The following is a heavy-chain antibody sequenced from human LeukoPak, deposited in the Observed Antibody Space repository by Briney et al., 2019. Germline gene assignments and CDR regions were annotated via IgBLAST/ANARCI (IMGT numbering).Heavy chain of an antibody. CDR1: GYTYTDYS. CDR2: SSVYNGHT. J-gene: IGHJ4*02. Sequence: ASVNVSCKASGYTYTDYSINGVRQAPGQGLEWMGWSSVYNGHTDYPQKVQGRVTMTTDTSTSTAYMELRSLRSDDTAVYYCARDQDDYVWGSFPVPLGYWGQGTLVTVSS. V-gene: IGHV1-18*01. CDR3: ARDQDDYVWGSFPVPLGY. D-gene: IGHD3-16*01.